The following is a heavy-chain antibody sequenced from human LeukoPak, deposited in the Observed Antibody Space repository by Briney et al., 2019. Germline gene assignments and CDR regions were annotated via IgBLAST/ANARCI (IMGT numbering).Heavy chain of an antibody. CDR1: GYIFTKHG. CDR2: INAGNGNT. J-gene: IGHJ4*02. V-gene: IGHV1-3*01. Sequence: ASVNVSCKASGYIFTKHGMHWVRQAPGQRLEWMGWINAGNGNTKYSQKFQGRVTITRDTSASTAYMELSSLRSEDTAVYYCARRYYDSSGYYDYWGQGTLVTVSS. D-gene: IGHD3-22*01. CDR3: ARRYYDSSGYYDY.